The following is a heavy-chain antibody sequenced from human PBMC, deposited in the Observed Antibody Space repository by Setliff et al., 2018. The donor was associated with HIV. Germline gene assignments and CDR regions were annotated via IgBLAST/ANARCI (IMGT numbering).Heavy chain of an antibody. V-gene: IGHV4-59*08. J-gene: IGHJ5*02. CDR2: IYYSGST. D-gene: IGHD3-10*01. Sequence: SETLSLTCGVYGGSFSGYYWTWIRQPPGKGLEWIGYIYYSGSTNYNPSLKSRVTISLDTSKNQFSLRLTSVTAADTAVYYCARSTYYYGSGKGSGWFDPWGQGTLVTVSS. CDR1: GGSFSGYY. CDR3: ARSTYYYGSGKGSGWFDP.